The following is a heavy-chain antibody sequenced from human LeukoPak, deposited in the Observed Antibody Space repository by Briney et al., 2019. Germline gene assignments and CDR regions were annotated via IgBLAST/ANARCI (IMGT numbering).Heavy chain of an antibody. CDR1: GYSFTSYW. Sequence: GESLQISCKGSGYSFTSYWIGWVRQMPGKGLEWMGIIYPGDSDTRYSPSFQGQVTISAYKSIGTAYLQWSSLKASDTAMYYCARLGSCSGSYYNGYYYYGMDVWGQGTTVTVSS. CDR2: IYPGDSDT. D-gene: IGHD3-10*02. V-gene: IGHV5-51*01. CDR3: ARLGSCSGSYYNGYYYYGMDV. J-gene: IGHJ6*02.